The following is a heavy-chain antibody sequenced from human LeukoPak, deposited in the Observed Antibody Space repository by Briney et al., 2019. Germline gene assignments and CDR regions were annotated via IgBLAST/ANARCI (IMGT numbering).Heavy chain of an antibody. V-gene: IGHV4-31*03. J-gene: IGHJ4*02. CDR3: ATSVVPAAMVMGFDY. D-gene: IGHD2-2*01. CDR2: IYYSGST. Sequence: SETLSLTCTVSGGSISSGGYYWSWIRQHPGTGPEWLGYIYYSGSTYYNPSLKSRVTISVDTSKNQFSLKLSSVTAADTAVYYCATSVVPAAMVMGFDYWGQGTLVTVSS. CDR1: GGSISSGGYY.